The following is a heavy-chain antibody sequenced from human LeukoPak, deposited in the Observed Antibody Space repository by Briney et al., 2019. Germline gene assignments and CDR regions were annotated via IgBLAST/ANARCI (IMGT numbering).Heavy chain of an antibody. V-gene: IGHV4-39*07. J-gene: IGHJ6*03. D-gene: IGHD2-2*01. CDR1: GGSISSSSYY. CDR3: ARVPQLPGAYYMDV. Sequence: SETLSLTCTVSGGSISSSSYYWGWIRQPPGKGLEWIGSIYYSGSTYYNPSLKSRVTISVDTSKNQFSLKLSSVTAADTAVYYCARVPQLPGAYYMDVWGKGTTVTVSS. CDR2: IYYSGST.